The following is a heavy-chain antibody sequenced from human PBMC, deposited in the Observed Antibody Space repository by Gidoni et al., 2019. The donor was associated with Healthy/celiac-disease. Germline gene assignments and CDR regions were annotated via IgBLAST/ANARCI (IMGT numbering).Heavy chain of an antibody. CDR1: GGSISSYY. CDR2: IYTSGST. J-gene: IGHJ4*02. V-gene: IGHV4-4*07. CDR3: ARVAEYCSSTSCYTMDY. D-gene: IGHD2-2*02. Sequence: QVQLQESGPGLVKPSETLSLTCTVSGGSISSYYWSWIRQPAGKGLEWIGLIYTSGSTNYNPSLKSRVTMSVDTSKNQFSLKLSSVTAADTAVYYCARVAEYCSSTSCYTMDYWGQGTLVTVSS.